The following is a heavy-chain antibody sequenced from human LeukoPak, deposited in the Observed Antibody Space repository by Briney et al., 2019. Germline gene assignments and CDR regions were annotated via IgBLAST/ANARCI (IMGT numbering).Heavy chain of an antibody. CDR3: ARLSAYYYGSFFYYYMDV. CDR2: IKQDESET. CDR1: GFSFSSYW. V-gene: IGHV3-7*01. J-gene: IGHJ6*03. D-gene: IGHD3-10*01. Sequence: PGGSLRLSCEGSGFSFSSYWMTWVRQSPGKGPEWVANIKQDESETYTVDSVKGRFTISRDNAKNSVHLHMNSLRAEDTALYYCARLSAYYYGSFFYYYMDVWGKGTTVTVSS.